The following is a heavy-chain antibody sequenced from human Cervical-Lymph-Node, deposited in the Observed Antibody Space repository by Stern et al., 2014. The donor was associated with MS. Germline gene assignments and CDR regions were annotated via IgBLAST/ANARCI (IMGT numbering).Heavy chain of an antibody. V-gene: IGHV3-74*01. CDR2: INSYGSST. Sequence: EVQLVESGGGLVQPGESLRLSCAASGFTFSTYWMHWVRQAPGKGLVWVSRINSYGSSTYHADSVKGRFTVSRDNAKNTLYLQMNSLRAEDTAVYYCARAYESSRDVWGQGTTVTVSS. J-gene: IGHJ6*02. D-gene: IGHD6-6*01. CDR1: GFTFSTYW. CDR3: ARAYESSRDV.